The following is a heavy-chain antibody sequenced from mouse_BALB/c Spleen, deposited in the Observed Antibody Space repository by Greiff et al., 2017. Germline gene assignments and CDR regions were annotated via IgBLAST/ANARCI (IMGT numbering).Heavy chain of an antibody. Sequence: EVQLQESGGGLVQPGGSLKLSCAASGFDFSRYWMSWVRQAPGKGLEWIGEINPDSSTINYTPSLKDKFIISRDNAKNTLYLQMSKVRSEDTALYYCARPGYGNYDAMDYWGQGTSVTVSS. J-gene: IGHJ4*01. V-gene: IGHV4-1*02. CDR2: INPDSSTI. CDR1: GFDFSRYW. CDR3: ARPGYGNYDAMDY. D-gene: IGHD2-10*02.